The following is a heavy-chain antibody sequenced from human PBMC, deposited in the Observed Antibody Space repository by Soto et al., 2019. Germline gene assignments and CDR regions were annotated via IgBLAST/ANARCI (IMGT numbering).Heavy chain of an antibody. V-gene: IGHV3-48*02. CDR1: GFTLSSYN. CDR3: ARDHGGSTWFVGIYYYFGVDC. CDR2: ISGSSDTI. J-gene: IGHJ6*02. Sequence: EVQLVESGGGLVQPGGSLRLSCAASGFTLSSYNMNWVRQAPGKGLEWVSYISGSSDTIYYADSVKGRFTISRDNAKNSLYLQMDSLRDEDTTVYYCARDHGGSTWFVGIYYYFGVDCWGQGTRVTVSS. D-gene: IGHD6-13*01.